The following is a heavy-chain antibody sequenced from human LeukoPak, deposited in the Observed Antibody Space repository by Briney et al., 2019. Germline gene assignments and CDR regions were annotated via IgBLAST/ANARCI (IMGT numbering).Heavy chain of an antibody. J-gene: IGHJ3*02. CDR1: GFTFSSYG. D-gene: IGHD3-22*01. V-gene: IGHV3-23*01. Sequence: GGSLRLSCAASGFTFSSYGMSWVRQAPGKGLEWVSAISGSGGSTYYADPVKGRFTLSRNNSKNTLYLQMNSLRAEDTAVYYCAKERVSSYYYFDAFDIWGQGTMVTVSS. CDR3: AKERVSSYYYFDAFDI. CDR2: ISGSGGST.